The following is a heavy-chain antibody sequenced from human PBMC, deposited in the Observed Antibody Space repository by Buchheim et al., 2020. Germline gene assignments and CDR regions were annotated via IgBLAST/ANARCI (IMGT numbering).Heavy chain of an antibody. Sequence: EVQLVQSGAEVKKAGESLRISCKGSGYSFTTYWIGWVCQMPGKGLEWMGIIYPHDSDTRYSPSFQGQVTISADKSITTAYLQWSSLKASDTAIYYCARRTLILPSMGWFDPWGQGTL. D-gene: IGHD2/OR15-2a*01. CDR3: ARRTLILPSMGWFDP. J-gene: IGHJ5*02. CDR2: IYPHDSDT. CDR1: GYSFTTYW. V-gene: IGHV5-51*01.